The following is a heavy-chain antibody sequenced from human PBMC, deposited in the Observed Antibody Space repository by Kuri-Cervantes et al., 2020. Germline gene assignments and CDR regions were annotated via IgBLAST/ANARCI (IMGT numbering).Heavy chain of an antibody. J-gene: IGHJ6*02. CDR2: ISYVGSNK. V-gene: IGHV3-30-3*01. D-gene: IGHD3-22*01. CDR1: GFTFSSYA. CDR3: ARDRTLYDSSGYYYPRGYGMDV. Sequence: GGSLRLSCAASGFTFSSYAMHWVRQAPGKGLEWVAVISYVGSNKYYADSVKGRFTISRDNSKNTLYVQMNSLRAEDTAVYYCARDRTLYDSSGYYYPRGYGMDVWGQGTTVTVSS.